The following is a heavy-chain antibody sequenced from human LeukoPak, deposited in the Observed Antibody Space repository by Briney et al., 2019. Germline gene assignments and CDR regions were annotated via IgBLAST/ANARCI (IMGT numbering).Heavy chain of an antibody. CDR3: ARDKGTEGLLPRGDWYFDL. D-gene: IGHD3-3*01. CDR1: GFTFSSYS. V-gene: IGHV3-21*01. Sequence: PGGTLRLSCAASGFTFSSYSMNWVREAPGKGVEWVSSISSSSTYIYYAGSVKGRFTISRDNAKNSLFLQMNSLRAEDTAVYYCARDKGTEGLLPRGDWYFDLWGRGTLVTVSS. J-gene: IGHJ2*01. CDR2: ISSSSTYI.